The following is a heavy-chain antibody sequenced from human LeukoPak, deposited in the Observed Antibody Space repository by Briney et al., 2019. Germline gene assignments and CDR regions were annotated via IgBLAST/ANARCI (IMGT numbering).Heavy chain of an antibody. CDR3: ARVVGEFRGAIDY. CDR2: ISSNGGST. Sequence: GGSLRLSCAASGFTFSSYAMHWVRQAPGKGLEYVSAISSNGGSTYYANSVKGRFTISRDNSKNTLYLQMGSLRAEDMAVYYCARVVGEFRGAIDYWGQGTLVTVSS. V-gene: IGHV3-64*01. CDR1: GFTFSSYA. J-gene: IGHJ4*02. D-gene: IGHD3-10*01.